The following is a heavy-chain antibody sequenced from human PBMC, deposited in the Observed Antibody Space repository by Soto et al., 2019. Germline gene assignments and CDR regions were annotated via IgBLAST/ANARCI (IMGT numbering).Heavy chain of an antibody. J-gene: IGHJ6*02. CDR3: ARDHYYDYDGGLYGIAV. CDR1: GYTFTSYY. CDR2: INPSGGST. Sequence: ASVKVSCKASGYTFTSYYMHWVRQAPGQGLEWMGIINPSGGSTSYAQKFQGRVTMTRDTSTSTVYMELSSLRSEDTAVYYCARDHYYDYDGGLYGIAVWGQGSTVTGSS. V-gene: IGHV1-46*01. D-gene: IGHD3-16*01.